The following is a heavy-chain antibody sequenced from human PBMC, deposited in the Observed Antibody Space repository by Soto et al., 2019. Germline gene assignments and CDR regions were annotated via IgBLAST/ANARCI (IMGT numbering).Heavy chain of an antibody. CDR2: IATAGDT. D-gene: IGHD6-13*01. J-gene: IGHJ3*01. CDR3: ARGRAILAAGDAFDV. CDR1: GFTFSSYD. V-gene: IGHV3-13*01. Sequence: GGSLRLSCAASGFTFSSYDMHWVRQVTGKGLEWVSAIATAGDTYYPGSVKGRFTISRENAKNSLYLQMNSLRAGDTAVYFCARGRAILAAGDAFDVWGQGTMVTVSS.